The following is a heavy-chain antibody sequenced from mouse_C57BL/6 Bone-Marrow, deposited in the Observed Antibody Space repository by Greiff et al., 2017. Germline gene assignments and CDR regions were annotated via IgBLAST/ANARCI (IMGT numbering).Heavy chain of an antibody. V-gene: IGHV1-82*01. Sequence: VQLQQSGPELVKPGASVKISCKASGYAFSSSWMNWVKQRPGQGLEWIGRIYPGDGDTNYNGKFKGKATLTADKSSSTAYMQLSSLTSEDSAVYFCAGQIVTYWGQGTLVTVSA. CDR1: GYAFSSSW. CDR3: AGQIVTY. D-gene: IGHD3-3*01. J-gene: IGHJ3*01. CDR2: IYPGDGDT.